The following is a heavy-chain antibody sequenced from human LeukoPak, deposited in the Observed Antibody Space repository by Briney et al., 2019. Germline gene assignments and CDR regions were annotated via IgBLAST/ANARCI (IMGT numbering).Heavy chain of an antibody. D-gene: IGHD2-2*01. V-gene: IGHV4-30-4*01. J-gene: IGHJ5*02. CDR1: GGSISSGDYY. CDR2: IYYSGST. Sequence: SETLSLTCTASGGSISSGDYYWSWIRQPPGKGLEWIGYIYYSGSTYYNPSLKSRVTISVDTSKNQFSLKLSSVTAADTAVYYCAREWGFDCSSTSCYFSTWFDPWGQGTLVTVSS. CDR3: AREWGFDCSSTSCYFSTWFDP.